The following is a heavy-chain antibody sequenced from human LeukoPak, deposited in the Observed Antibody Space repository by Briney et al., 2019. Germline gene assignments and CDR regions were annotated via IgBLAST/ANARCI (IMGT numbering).Heavy chain of an antibody. CDR3: AKDFGLQLYYFDY. V-gene: IGHV3-9*01. CDR2: ISWNSGSI. Sequence: PGGSLRLSCAASGFTFDGYAMHWVRQAPGKGLEWVSGISWNSGSIGYADSVKGRFTISRDNAKNSLYLQMNSLRAEDTALYYCAKDFGLQLYYFDYWGQGTLVTVSS. D-gene: IGHD5-24*01. CDR1: GFTFDGYA. J-gene: IGHJ4*02.